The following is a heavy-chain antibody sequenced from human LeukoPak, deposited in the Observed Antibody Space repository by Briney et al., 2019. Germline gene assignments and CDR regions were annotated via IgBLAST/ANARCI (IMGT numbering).Heavy chain of an antibody. Sequence: SETLSLTCTVSGYSISSGYYWGWIRQPPGKGLEWIGSIYHSGSTYYNPSLKSRVTISIDTSKNQFSLKLSSVTAADTAVYYCARGIGAARIAVDYWGQGTPVTVSS. J-gene: IGHJ4*02. V-gene: IGHV4-38-2*02. CDR3: ARGIGAARIAVDY. D-gene: IGHD6-6*01. CDR2: IYHSGST. CDR1: GYSISSGYY.